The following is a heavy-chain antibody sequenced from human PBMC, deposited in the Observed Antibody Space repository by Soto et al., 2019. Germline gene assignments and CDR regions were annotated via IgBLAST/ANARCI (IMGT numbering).Heavy chain of an antibody. Sequence: QVQLVQSGAEVKKPGASVKVSCKASGYTFITYGVSWVRQAPGQGLDWLGWISTYNGNTRYAERLQGRVTMTTDTTTNTAYMELRNLRSDDTAVYYCARGPTDYYDNSATYFFDYWGQGTLVTVSS. V-gene: IGHV1-18*01. CDR2: ISTYNGNT. J-gene: IGHJ4*02. CDR3: ARGPTDYYDNSATYFFDY. D-gene: IGHD3-22*01. CDR1: GYTFITYG.